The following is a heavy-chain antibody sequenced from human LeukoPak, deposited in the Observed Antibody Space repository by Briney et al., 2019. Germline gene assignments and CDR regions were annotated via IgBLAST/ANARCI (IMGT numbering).Heavy chain of an antibody. J-gene: IGHJ4*02. Sequence: PGGSLRLSCVASGFTFSDHYMTWIRQAPGKGLEWVSYISSSGSTIYYADSVKGRFTISRDNAKNSLYLQMNSLRAEDTAVYYCARWVGATGHFDYWGQGTLVTVSS. D-gene: IGHD1-26*01. V-gene: IGHV3-11*04. CDR3: ARWVGATGHFDY. CDR1: GFTFSDHY. CDR2: ISSSGSTI.